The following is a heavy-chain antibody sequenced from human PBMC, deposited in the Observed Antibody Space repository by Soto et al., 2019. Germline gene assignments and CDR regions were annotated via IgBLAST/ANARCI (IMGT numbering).Heavy chain of an antibody. V-gene: IGHV1-69*06. CDR1: GGTFSSYA. CDR2: IIPIFGTA. D-gene: IGHD3-22*01. J-gene: IGHJ5*02. CDR3: ARGWRTYYYDSSVYST. Sequence: QVQLVQSGAEVKKPGSSVKVSCTASGGTFSSYAISWVRQAPGQGLEWMGGIIPIFGTANYAQKFQGRVTITADKSTSTAYMELSSLRSEDTAVYYCARGWRTYYYDSSVYSTWGQGTLVTVSS.